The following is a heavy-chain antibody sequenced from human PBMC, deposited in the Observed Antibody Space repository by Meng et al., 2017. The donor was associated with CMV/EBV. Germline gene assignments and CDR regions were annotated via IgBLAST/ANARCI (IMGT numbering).Heavy chain of an antibody. V-gene: IGHV3-53*01. CDR3: ARDSVVVPDVPDYYGMDV. CDR1: GFTVSSNY. Sequence: GESLKISCAASGFTVSSNYMSWVRQAPGKGLEWVSVIYSGGSTYYADSVKGRFTISRDNSKNTLYLQMNSLRAEDTAVYYCARDSVVVPDVPDYYGMDVWGQGTTVTVSS. J-gene: IGHJ6*02. D-gene: IGHD2-2*01. CDR2: IYSGGST.